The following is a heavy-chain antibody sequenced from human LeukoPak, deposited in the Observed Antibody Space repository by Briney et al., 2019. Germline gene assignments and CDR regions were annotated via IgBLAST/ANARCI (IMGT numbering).Heavy chain of an antibody. V-gene: IGHV3-30*03. CDR2: ISYDGRNK. D-gene: IGHD1-26*01. Sequence: GGSLRLSCAASGLTFSNYGMHWVRQAPGKGLEWVALISYDGRNKYYADSVKGRLTISRDNSKNTVFLQMNSLRAEDTALYYCARVRIVGSTYDAFDIWGQGTMVTVSS. CDR3: ARVRIVGSTYDAFDI. CDR1: GLTFSNYG. J-gene: IGHJ3*02.